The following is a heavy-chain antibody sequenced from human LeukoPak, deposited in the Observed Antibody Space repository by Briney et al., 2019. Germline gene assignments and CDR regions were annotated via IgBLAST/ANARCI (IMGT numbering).Heavy chain of an antibody. CDR3: ARDAEGYSSGWYVDL. D-gene: IGHD6-19*01. CDR2: IYYSGST. Sequence: SETLSLTCTVSGGSISSYYWSWIRQPPGKGLEWIGYIYYSGSTNYNPSLKSRVTISVDTSKNQFSLKLSSATAADTAVYYCARDAEGYSSGWYVDLWGRGTLVTVSS. V-gene: IGHV4-59*01. CDR1: GGSISSYY. J-gene: IGHJ2*01.